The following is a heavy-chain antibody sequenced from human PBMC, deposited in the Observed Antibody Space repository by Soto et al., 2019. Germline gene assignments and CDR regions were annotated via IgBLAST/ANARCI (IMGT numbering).Heavy chain of an antibody. J-gene: IGHJ4*01. Sequence: PGGSLRLSWAGSGFTFGRHWMTWVRQAPGKGLEWVANIKEDGSEIYYVDSVKGRFTISRDNAKNSVYLQMNSLRAEDTALYYLAKGTDRYHRPVLEHRGQGTLVTVSS. V-gene: IGHV3-7*01. CDR2: IKEDGSEI. CDR1: GFTFGRHW. D-gene: IGHD1-1*01. CDR3: AKGTDRYHRPVLEH.